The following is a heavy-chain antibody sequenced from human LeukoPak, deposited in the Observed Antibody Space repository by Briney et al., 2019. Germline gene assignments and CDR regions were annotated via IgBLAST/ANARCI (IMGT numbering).Heavy chain of an antibody. D-gene: IGHD5-24*01. V-gene: IGHV1-69*13. CDR2: IIPIFGAA. CDR3: ARWEDGYILNY. CDR1: GGTFRNYV. J-gene: IGHJ4*02. Sequence: SVKVSCKASGGTFRNYVISWVRQAPGQGLEWMGGIIPIFGAANYGQSSQGRVTITADESTNTAYMELSSLRSEDTAVYYCARWEDGYILNYWGQGTLVTVSS.